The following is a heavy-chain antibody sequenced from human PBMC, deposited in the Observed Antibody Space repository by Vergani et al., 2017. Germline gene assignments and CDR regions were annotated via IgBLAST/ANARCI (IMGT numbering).Heavy chain of an antibody. V-gene: IGHV1-8*01. D-gene: IGHD4-17*01. Sequence: QVQLVQSGAEVKKPGASVKVSCKASGYTFTSYDINWVRQATGQGLEWMGWMNPNSGNTGYAQKFQGRVTMTRNTSISTAYMELSSLRSEDTAVYYCARPTDDYGDYVDAFDLWGQGTMVTVSS. J-gene: IGHJ3*01. CDR2: MNPNSGNT. CDR1: GYTFTSYD. CDR3: ARPTDDYGDYVDAFDL.